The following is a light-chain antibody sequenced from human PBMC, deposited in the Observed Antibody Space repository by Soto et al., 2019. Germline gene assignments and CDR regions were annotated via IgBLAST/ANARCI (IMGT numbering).Light chain of an antibody. J-gene: IGKJ1*01. Sequence: EIVLTQSPGTLSLSPGERATLSCRASQSVASRNLAWYQQRSGQAPRLLIYGTSSRAIHTPDRFSGSGSGTDSTLTISDLEPEDFAAYFCQHFGNSLWTFGQGTKVDIK. CDR1: QSVASRN. CDR3: QHFGNSLWT. CDR2: GTS. V-gene: IGKV3-20*01.